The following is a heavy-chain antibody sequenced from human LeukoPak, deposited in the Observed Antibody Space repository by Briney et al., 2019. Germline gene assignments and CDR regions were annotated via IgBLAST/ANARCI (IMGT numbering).Heavy chain of an antibody. CDR3: ASGWYWDYYFDY. CDR1: GGSISSYY. J-gene: IGHJ4*02. V-gene: IGHV4-59*01. D-gene: IGHD6-19*01. Sequence: SETLSLTCTVSGGSISSYYWSWIRQPPGKGLEWIGYIYYSGSTNYNPSLKSRVTISVDTSKNQFSLKLSSVTAADTAVYYCASGWYWDYYFDYWGQGTLVTVSS. CDR2: IYYSGST.